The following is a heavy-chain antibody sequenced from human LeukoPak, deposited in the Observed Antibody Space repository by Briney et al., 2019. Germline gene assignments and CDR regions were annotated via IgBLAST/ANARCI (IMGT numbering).Heavy chain of an antibody. D-gene: IGHD1-7*01. CDR3: ASGTVGNYALDY. Sequence: GGSLRLSCAASGFTFSSYSMNWVRQAPGRGLEWVSSIGTSSNNIYYTDSVKGRFTISRDNAKNSLYLQVDSLRVEDTAVYFCASGTVGNYALDYWGQGTLVTVSS. CDR1: GFTFSSYS. J-gene: IGHJ4*02. CDR2: IGTSSNNI. V-gene: IGHV3-21*01.